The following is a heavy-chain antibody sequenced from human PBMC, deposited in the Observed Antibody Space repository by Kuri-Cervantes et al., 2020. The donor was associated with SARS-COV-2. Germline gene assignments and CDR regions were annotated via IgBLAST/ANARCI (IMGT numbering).Heavy chain of an antibody. D-gene: IGHD6-6*01. Sequence: GGPLRLSCAASGFTFSSYWMSWVRQAPGKGLEWVANIKQDGSEKYYVDSVKGRFTISRDNAKNSLYLQMNSLRAEDTAVYYCARPSWRAAPSHFQHWGQGTLVTVSS. CDR3: ARPSWRAAPSHFQH. CDR2: IKQDGSEK. V-gene: IGHV3-7*01. CDR1: GFTFSSYW. J-gene: IGHJ1*01.